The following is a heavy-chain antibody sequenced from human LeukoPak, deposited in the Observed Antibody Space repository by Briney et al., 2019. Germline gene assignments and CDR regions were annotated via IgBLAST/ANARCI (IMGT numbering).Heavy chain of an antibody. V-gene: IGHV4-38-2*02. Sequence: SETLSLTCTGSGYSISSGCYWGWIRQPPGEGLEWIGSIYHSGSTYYNPSLKSRVTISVDTSKNQFSLKLSSVTAADTAVYYCARGKRIYYYMDVWGKGTTVTVSS. CDR2: IYHSGST. J-gene: IGHJ6*03. CDR1: GYSISSGCY. CDR3: ARGKRIYYYMDV.